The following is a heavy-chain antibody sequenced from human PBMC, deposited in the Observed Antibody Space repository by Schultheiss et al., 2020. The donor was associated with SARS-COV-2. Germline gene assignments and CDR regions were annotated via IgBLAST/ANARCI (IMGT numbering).Heavy chain of an antibody. V-gene: IGHV1-46*01. J-gene: IGHJ6*02. CDR2: INPSGGST. CDR3: ASYRGSGSNVTPRYYYYGMDV. CDR1: GYTFTSYY. D-gene: IGHD3-3*01. Sequence: ASVKVSCKASGYTFTSYYMHWVRQAPGQGLEWMGIINPSGGSTSYAQKFQGRVTITADESTSTAYMELSSLRSEDTAVYYCASYRGSGSNVTPRYYYYGMDVWGQGTTVTVSS.